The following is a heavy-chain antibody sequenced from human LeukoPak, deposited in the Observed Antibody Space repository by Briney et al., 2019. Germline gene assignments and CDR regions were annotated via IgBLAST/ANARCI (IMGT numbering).Heavy chain of an antibody. D-gene: IGHD4-23*01. V-gene: IGHV3-11*01. CDR1: GFTFSSYA. CDR3: ARGKLRWLRFPFDY. J-gene: IGHJ4*02. Sequence: PGGSLRLSCAASGFTFSSYAMSWIRQAPGKGLEWVSYISSSGSTIYYADSVKGRFTISRDNAKNSLYLQMNSLRAEDTAVYYCARGKLRWLRFPFDYWGQGTLVTVSS. CDR2: ISSSGSTI.